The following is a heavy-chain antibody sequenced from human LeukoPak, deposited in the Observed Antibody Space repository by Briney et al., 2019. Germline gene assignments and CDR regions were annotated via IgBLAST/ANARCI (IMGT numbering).Heavy chain of an antibody. CDR2: IYHSGST. D-gene: IGHD4-23*01. CDR3: ARVADYTVVQLNDAFDI. CDR1: GGSISSSNW. V-gene: IGHV4-4*02. Sequence: PSGTLSLTCAVSGGSISSSNWWSWVRQPPGKGLEWIGEIYHSGSTNYNPSLKSRVTISVDTSKNQFSLKLTSVTAADTAVYYCARVADYTVVQLNDAFDIWGQGTMVTVSS. J-gene: IGHJ3*02.